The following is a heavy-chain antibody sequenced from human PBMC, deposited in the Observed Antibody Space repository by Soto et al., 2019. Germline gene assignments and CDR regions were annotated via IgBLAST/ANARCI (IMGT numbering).Heavy chain of an antibody. V-gene: IGHV3-33*01. CDR3: ATDIIAVAGTMDSDGLDI. Sequence: GGSLRLSCAASGFTFSSYGMHWVRQAPGKGLEWVAVIWYDGSNKYYADSVKGRFTISRDNSKNTLYLQMNSLRAEDTAVYYCATDIIAVAGTMDSDGLDIWGQGTMVTVSS. D-gene: IGHD6-19*01. J-gene: IGHJ3*02. CDR1: GFTFSSYG. CDR2: IWYDGSNK.